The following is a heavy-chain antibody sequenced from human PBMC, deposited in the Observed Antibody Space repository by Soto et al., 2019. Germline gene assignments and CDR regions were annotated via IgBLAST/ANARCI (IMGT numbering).Heavy chain of an antibody. D-gene: IGHD3-10*01. Sequence: QVQLQESGPGLVKASQTLSLTCNVSGGSISSGGYYWTWIRQHPGKGLEWIANIHHSGSTFYNPSLKSRVCISVDTSKNQFSLKLSSVTAADTAVYFCVRGVLSWGQGTLVTVSS. V-gene: IGHV4-31*03. CDR2: IHHSGST. J-gene: IGHJ1*01. CDR3: VRGVLS. CDR1: GGSISSGGYY.